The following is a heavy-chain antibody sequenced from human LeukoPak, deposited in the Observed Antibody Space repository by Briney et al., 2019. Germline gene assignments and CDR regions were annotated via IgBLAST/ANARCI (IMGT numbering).Heavy chain of an antibody. J-gene: IGHJ5*02. CDR2: INHSGST. CDR3: AGSYYDILTGPNNWFDP. CDR1: GGSFSGYY. V-gene: IGHV4-34*01. D-gene: IGHD3-9*01. Sequence: SETLSLTCAVYGGSFSGYYWSWIRQPPGKGLEWIGGINHSGSTNYNPSLKSRVTISVDTSKNQFSLKLSSVTAADTAVYYCAGSYYDILTGPNNWFDPWGQGTLVTVSS.